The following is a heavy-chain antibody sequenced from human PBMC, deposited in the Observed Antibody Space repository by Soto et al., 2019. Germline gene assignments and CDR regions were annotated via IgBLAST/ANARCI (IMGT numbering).Heavy chain of an antibody. CDR1: GGSVSSGSYY. Sequence: TLSLTCTVSGGSVSSGSYYWSWIRQPPGKGLEWIGYIYYSGSTNYNPSLKSRVTISVDTSKNQFSLKLSSVTAADTAVYYCAREKATPWYYYYGMDVWGQGTTVTVSS. J-gene: IGHJ6*02. D-gene: IGHD2-15*01. CDR3: AREKATPWYYYYGMDV. V-gene: IGHV4-61*01. CDR2: IYYSGST.